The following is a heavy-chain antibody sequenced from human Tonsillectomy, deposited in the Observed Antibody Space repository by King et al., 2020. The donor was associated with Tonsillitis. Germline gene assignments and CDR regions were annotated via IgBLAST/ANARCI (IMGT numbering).Heavy chain of an antibody. Sequence: VQLVQSGGGLVQPGGSLRLSCAASGFTFSSYWMSWVRQAPGKGLEWVANIKQDGSEKYYVDSVKGRFTISRDHAKNSLYLQMNSLRAEDTAVYYCARIPRYYYGSGSYCFDYWGQGTLVTVSS. CDR2: IKQDGSEK. D-gene: IGHD3-10*01. V-gene: IGHV3-7*01. CDR3: ARIPRYYYGSGSYCFDY. J-gene: IGHJ4*02. CDR1: GFTFSSYW.